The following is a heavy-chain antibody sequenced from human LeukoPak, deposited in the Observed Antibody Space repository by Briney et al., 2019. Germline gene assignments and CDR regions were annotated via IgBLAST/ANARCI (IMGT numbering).Heavy chain of an antibody. CDR2: ISGDGSST. J-gene: IGHJ6*02. Sequence: GGSLRLTQTAPPSTPSTHPTHTAPHPPPNPPHPVSRISGDGSSTSYADSVKGRFTISRDSAKNTLYLQMNSLRAEDTAVYYCARTTFTNGMDVWGQGTTVTVSS. CDR3: ARTTFTNGMDV. V-gene: IGHV3-74*01. D-gene: IGHD2/OR15-2a*01. CDR1: PSTPSTHP.